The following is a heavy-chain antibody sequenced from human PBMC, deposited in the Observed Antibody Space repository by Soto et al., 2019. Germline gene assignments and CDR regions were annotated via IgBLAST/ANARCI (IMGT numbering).Heavy chain of an antibody. J-gene: IGHJ5*02. D-gene: IGHD2-8*01. V-gene: IGHV4-61*01. CDR1: GGSVSSGSYY. CDR2: IYYSGST. Sequence: QVQLQESGPGLVKPSETLSLTCTVSGGSVSSGSYYWSWIRQPPGKGLEWIGYIYYSGSTNYNPSLKSRVTISVETSKNQFSLKLSSVTAADTAVYYCARSYCTNGVCYLNWFDPWGQGTLVTVSS. CDR3: ARSYCTNGVCYLNWFDP.